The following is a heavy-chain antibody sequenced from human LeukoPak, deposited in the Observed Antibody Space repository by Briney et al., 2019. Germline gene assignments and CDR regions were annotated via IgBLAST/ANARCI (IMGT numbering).Heavy chain of an antibody. D-gene: IGHD3-10*01. CDR1: GGSISSYY. V-gene: IGHV4-4*07. Sequence: PSETLSLTCTVSGGSISSYYWSWIRQPAGKGLEWIGRIYTSGSTNYNPSLKSRVTISVDTSKNQFSLKLSSVTAADTAVYYCARAVSTMVRGVKGRGSAFDIWGQGTMVTVSS. J-gene: IGHJ3*02. CDR2: IYTSGST. CDR3: ARAVSTMVRGVKGRGSAFDI.